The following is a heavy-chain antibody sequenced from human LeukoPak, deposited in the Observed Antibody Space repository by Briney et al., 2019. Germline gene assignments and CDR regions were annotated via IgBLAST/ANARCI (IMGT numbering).Heavy chain of an antibody. J-gene: IGHJ6*03. Sequence: NPSETLSLTCTVSGGSISSYYWSWIRQPPGKGLEWIGYIYYSGSTNYNPSLKSRVTIPLDTSKNQFSLKLSSVTAADTAVYYCARGVSRGYTYGRYYMDVWGKGTTVTVSS. CDR1: GGSISSYY. V-gene: IGHV4-59*01. CDR2: IYYSGST. D-gene: IGHD5-18*01. CDR3: ARGVSRGYTYGRYYMDV.